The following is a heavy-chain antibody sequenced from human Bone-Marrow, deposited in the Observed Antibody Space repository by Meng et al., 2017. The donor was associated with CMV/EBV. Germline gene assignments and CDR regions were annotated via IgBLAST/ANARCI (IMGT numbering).Heavy chain of an antibody. D-gene: IGHD3-16*01. CDR3: AKDQSTFYAYFDY. CDR2: IQYDGSNK. V-gene: IGHV3-30*02. Sequence: GASLKISCAASGFIFSSYGMHWVRQAPGKGLEWVSFIQYDGSNKYYADSVKGRFTISRDNSKNTLYLQMNSLRAEDTAMYYCAKDQSTFYAYFDYWGQGALVTVSS. J-gene: IGHJ4*02. CDR1: GFIFSSYG.